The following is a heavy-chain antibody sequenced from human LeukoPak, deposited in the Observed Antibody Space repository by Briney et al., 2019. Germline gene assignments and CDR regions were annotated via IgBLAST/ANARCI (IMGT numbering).Heavy chain of an antibody. CDR1: GGSFSGYY. D-gene: IGHD1-26*01. Sequence: SETLSLTCAVYGGSFSGYYWSWIRQPPGKGLEWIGEINHSGSINYNPSLKSRVTISVDTSKNQFSLKLSSVTAADTAVYYCARARSGKWGFDYWGQGTLVTVSS. CDR2: INHSGSI. J-gene: IGHJ4*02. CDR3: ARARSGKWGFDY. V-gene: IGHV4-34*01.